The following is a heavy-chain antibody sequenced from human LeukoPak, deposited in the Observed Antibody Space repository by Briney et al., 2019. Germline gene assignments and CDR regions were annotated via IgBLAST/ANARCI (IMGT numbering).Heavy chain of an antibody. J-gene: IGHJ6*03. V-gene: IGHV4-59*01. Sequence: SETLSLTCTVSGGFISSYYWSWIRQPPGKGLEWIGYIYYSGSTNYNPSLKSRVTISVDTSKNQFSLKLSSVTAADTAVYYCARPYCSSSSCYDVYYYYYMDVWGKGTTVTV. D-gene: IGHD2-2*01. CDR1: GGFISSYY. CDR3: ARPYCSSSSCYDVYYYYYMDV. CDR2: IYYSGST.